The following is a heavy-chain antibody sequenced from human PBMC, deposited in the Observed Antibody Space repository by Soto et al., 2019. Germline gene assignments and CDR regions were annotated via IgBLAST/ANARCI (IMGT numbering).Heavy chain of an antibody. CDR2: IHYSGTT. V-gene: IGHV4-59*01. CDR3: AAGEASSRNLAPYYLDF. D-gene: IGHD6-13*01. J-gene: IGHJ4*02. Sequence: SETLSLTCTVPGGSMRNYYWTWIRQPPGKGLEWIGYIHYSGTTSFFPSYNPSLRSRVTISEDTSKNQFSLKLLSVTTADTAVYSCAAGEASSRNLAPYYLDFWGQGTLVTVSS. CDR1: GGSMRNYY.